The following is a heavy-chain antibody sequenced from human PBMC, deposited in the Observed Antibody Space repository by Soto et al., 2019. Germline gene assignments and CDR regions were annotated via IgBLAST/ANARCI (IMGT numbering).Heavy chain of an antibody. V-gene: IGHV3-23*01. J-gene: IGHJ4*02. Sequence: GGSLRLSCAASGFTFSSYAMNWVRQAPGKGLGWVSSICGSGDCTYYADSVKGRFTISRDNSKNTLYLQMISLRAEDTAIYYCAGRPWRYDSWSSYYFDYWGQGILVTVSS. CDR2: ICGSGDCT. CDR1: GFTFSSYA. D-gene: IGHD6-13*01. CDR3: AGRPWRYDSWSSYYFDY.